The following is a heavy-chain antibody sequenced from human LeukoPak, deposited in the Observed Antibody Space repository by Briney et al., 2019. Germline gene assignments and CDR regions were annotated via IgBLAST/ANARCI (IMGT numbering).Heavy chain of an antibody. J-gene: IGHJ4*02. CDR1: GGSISSYY. Sequence: SETLSLTCTVSGGSISSYYWSWIRQPPGKGLEWIGSTHYSGSTTYNPSLKSRVTISVDTSKNQFSLKLSSVTAADTAVYYCARRLGGTSTGFGYWGQGTLVTVSS. V-gene: IGHV4-59*08. CDR3: ARRLGGTSTGFGY. D-gene: IGHD2-2*01. CDR2: THYSGST.